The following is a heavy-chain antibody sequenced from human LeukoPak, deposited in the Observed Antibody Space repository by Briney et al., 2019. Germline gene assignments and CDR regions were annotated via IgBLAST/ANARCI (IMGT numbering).Heavy chain of an antibody. Sequence: GGSLRLSCAASGFTFSNAWMSWVRQAPGKGLEWVGRIKSKTDGGTTDYAAPVKGRFTISRDDSKNTLYLQMNSLKTEDTAVYYCTTGETEYYDFWSGYYSYWGQGTLVTVSS. CDR2: IKSKTDGGTT. D-gene: IGHD3-3*01. V-gene: IGHV3-15*01. CDR3: TTGETEYYDFWSGYYSY. J-gene: IGHJ4*02. CDR1: GFTFSNAW.